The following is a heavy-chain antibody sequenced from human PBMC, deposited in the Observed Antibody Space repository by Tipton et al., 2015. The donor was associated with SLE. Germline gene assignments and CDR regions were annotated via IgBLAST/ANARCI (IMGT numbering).Heavy chain of an antibody. J-gene: IGHJ4*02. CDR1: GYSISSGYY. V-gene: IGHV4-38-2*02. D-gene: IGHD3-10*01. CDR3: ARLLGPQEGVQGVINEVDY. Sequence: TLSLTCTVSGYSISSGYYWGWIRQPPGKGLEWIGSIYHSGSTYYNPSLKSRVTISVDTSKNQFSLKLSSVTAADTAVYYCARLLGPQEGVQGVINEVDYWGQGTLVTVSS. CDR2: IYHSGST.